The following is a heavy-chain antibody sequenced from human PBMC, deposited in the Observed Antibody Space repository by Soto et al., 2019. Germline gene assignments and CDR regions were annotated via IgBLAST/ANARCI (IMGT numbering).Heavy chain of an antibody. V-gene: IGHV4-39*07. D-gene: IGHD4-17*01. CDR3: ARSTVTTRYYFDY. CDR2: IYYSGST. Sequence: PSETLSLTCTVSGGSISSSSYYWGWIRQPPGKGLEWIGSIYYSGSTYYNPSLKSRVTISVDTSKNQFSLKLSSVTAADTAVYYCARSTVTTRYYFDYWGQGTLVTVSS. J-gene: IGHJ4*02. CDR1: GGSISSSSYY.